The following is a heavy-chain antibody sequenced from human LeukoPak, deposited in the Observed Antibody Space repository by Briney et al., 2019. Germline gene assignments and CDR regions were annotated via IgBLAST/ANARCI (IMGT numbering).Heavy chain of an antibody. V-gene: IGHV3-66*01. J-gene: IGHJ4*02. CDR3: ARAHYSSGPPPIGSLDY. D-gene: IGHD6-19*01. CDR1: GFTVSSNY. CDR2: IYSGGST. Sequence: GGSLRLSCAASGFTVSSNYMSWVRQAPGKGLEWVSVIYSGGSTYYADSVKGRFTISRDNSKNTLYLQMNSLRADDTAVYYCARAHYSSGPPPIGSLDYWGQGTLVTVSS.